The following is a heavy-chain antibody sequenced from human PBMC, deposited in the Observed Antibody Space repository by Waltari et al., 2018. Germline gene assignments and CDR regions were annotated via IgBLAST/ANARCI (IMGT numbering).Heavy chain of an antibody. CDR1: GGSFSGYY. D-gene: IGHD3-3*01. CDR2: SNHSGCT. J-gene: IGHJ6*03. V-gene: IGHV4-34*01. Sequence: QVQLQQWGAGLLKPSETLSLTCAVYGGSFSGYYWSWIRQPPGKGLEWIGESNHSGCTNYNPSLKSRVTISVDTSKNQFSLKLSSVTAADTAVYYCARGRGVLEWLPYYYYMDVWGKGTTVTVSS. CDR3: ARGRGVLEWLPYYYYMDV.